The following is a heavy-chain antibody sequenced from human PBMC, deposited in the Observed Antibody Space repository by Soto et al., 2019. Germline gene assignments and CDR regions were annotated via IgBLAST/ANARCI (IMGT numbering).Heavy chain of an antibody. CDR2: IYYSGST. Sequence: SFTCTLSGGSISSSSYYWGWIRQPPGKWLEWIGSIYYSGSTYYNPSLKSRVTISVDTSKNQFSLKLSSVTAADTAVYYCATSYYYDSSGYYFVGYFQHWGQGTLVTVSS. CDR1: GGSISSSSYY. J-gene: IGHJ1*01. D-gene: IGHD3-22*01. CDR3: ATSYYYDSSGYYFVGYFQH. V-gene: IGHV4-39*07.